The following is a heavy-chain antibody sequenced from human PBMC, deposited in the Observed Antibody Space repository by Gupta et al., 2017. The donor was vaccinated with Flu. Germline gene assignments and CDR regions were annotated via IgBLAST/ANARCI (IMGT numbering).Heavy chain of an antibody. CDR2: ISGSGIST. J-gene: IGHJ4*02. CDR3: TPSTPGSVTY. Sequence: GFNFSSYAMAWVRQAPGEGLEWVSAISGSGISTYYADSVKGRFPISRDSSKNTLFLQLNSLRAEDTAVYYCTPSTPGSVTYWGQLTLVTVSS. D-gene: IGHD4-4*01. V-gene: IGHV3-23*01. CDR1: GFNFSSYA.